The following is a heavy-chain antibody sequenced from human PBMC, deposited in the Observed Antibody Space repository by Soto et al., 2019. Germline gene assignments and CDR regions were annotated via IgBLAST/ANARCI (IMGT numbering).Heavy chain of an antibody. J-gene: IGHJ4*02. CDR3: ARTPYSSGWGDYLDY. D-gene: IGHD6-19*01. Sequence: PGTGLVWVSRINSDGSSTSDADSVNGRFTISRDNAKNTLYLQMNSLGVEDTAVYYCARTPYSSGWGDYLDYWGQGTLVPVSS. V-gene: IGHV3-74*01. CDR2: INSDGSST.